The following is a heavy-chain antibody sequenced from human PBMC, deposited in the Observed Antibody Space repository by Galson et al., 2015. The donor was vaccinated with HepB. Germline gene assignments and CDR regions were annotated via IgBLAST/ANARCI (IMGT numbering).Heavy chain of an antibody. Sequence: SLRLSCAASGFTFSAYGMHWVRQAPGKGLEWVAVIWYDGNNKYYADSVKGRFTTSRDNSMDTLYLQVNSLRAEDTAVYYCARDRGVTDAFDIWGQGTLVTVSS. V-gene: IGHV3-33*08. J-gene: IGHJ3*02. CDR3: ARDRGVTDAFDI. CDR1: GFTFSAYG. D-gene: IGHD3-10*01. CDR2: IWYDGNNK.